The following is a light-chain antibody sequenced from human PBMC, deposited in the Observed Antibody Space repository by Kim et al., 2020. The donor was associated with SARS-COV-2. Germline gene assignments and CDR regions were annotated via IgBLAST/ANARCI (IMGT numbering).Light chain of an antibody. CDR3: QQFHNWPPWT. CDR2: GAS. CDR1: QSINTN. J-gene: IGKJ1*01. Sequence: SPAERATLSCSASQSINTNLVWYQQKPGQGPRLLIYGASTRATGVPARFSGSGSGTEFTLTISSLQSEDFAIYYCQQFHNWPPWTFGQGTKVDIK. V-gene: IGKV3-15*01.